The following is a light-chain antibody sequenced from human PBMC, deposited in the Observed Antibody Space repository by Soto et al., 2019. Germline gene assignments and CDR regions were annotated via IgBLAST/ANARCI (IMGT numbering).Light chain of an antibody. Sequence: QSVLTQPASVSGSPGQSITISCTGTSSDVGCYNYVSWYQQHPGKAPKLMIYDVSNRPSGVSNRFSGSKSGNTASLTIAGLPAEDDADYYCSSYTSSSTLVFGGGTKLTVL. J-gene: IGLJ2*01. CDR3: SSYTSSSTLV. CDR2: DVS. CDR1: SSDVGCYNY. V-gene: IGLV2-14*01.